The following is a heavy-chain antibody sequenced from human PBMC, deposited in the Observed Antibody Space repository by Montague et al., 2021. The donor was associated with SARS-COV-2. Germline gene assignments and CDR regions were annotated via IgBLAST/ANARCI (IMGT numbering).Heavy chain of an antibody. Sequence: SETLSLTCTVSGGSISSSSYYWGWIRQPPGKGLEWIGSIYYSGSTYYNPSLKSRVTISVDTSKNQFSLKLSSVTAADTAVYYCARAPFMITFGGVITRLRGYYIDYWGQGTLVTVSS. J-gene: IGHJ4*02. CDR3: ARAPFMITFGGVITRLRGYYIDY. D-gene: IGHD3-16*01. CDR1: GGSISSSSYY. CDR2: IYYSGST. V-gene: IGHV4-39*07.